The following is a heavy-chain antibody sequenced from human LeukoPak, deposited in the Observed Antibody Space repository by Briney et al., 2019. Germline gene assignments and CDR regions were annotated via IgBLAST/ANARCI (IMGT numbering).Heavy chain of an antibody. CDR3: ARGRCSGTSCYLWWDIKSPALDY. CDR1: GYTFTSYD. D-gene: IGHD2-2*01. CDR2: MNPNSGNT. Sequence: GASVKVSCKASGYTFTSYDINWVRQATGQGLEWMGWMNPNSGNTGYAQKFQGRVTMTRNTSISTAYMELSSLRSEDTAVYYCARGRCSGTSCYLWWDIKSPALDYWGQGTLVTVSS. V-gene: IGHV1-8*01. J-gene: IGHJ4*02.